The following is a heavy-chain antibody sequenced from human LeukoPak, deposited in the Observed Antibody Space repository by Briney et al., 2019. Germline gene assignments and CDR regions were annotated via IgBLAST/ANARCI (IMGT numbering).Heavy chain of an antibody. CDR3: ARRAKSRAFDM. CDR1: GFTFSDYY. V-gene: IGHV4-59*04. CDR2: LYYGGNT. J-gene: IGHJ3*02. D-gene: IGHD3-10*01. Sequence: PGGSLRLSCAASGFTFSDYYMSWIRQPPGKGLEWIASLYYGGNTYYNPSLNGRLTMNVDTSKNQLSLTLRSVTAADAALYFCARRAKSRAFDMWGQGTMVTVPS.